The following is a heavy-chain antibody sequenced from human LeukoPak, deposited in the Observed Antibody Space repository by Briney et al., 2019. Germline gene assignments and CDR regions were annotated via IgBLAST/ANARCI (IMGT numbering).Heavy chain of an antibody. V-gene: IGHV1-18*04. CDR3: AREVYDSLTGYYGYYYYGMDV. CDR1: GYTFTNYG. Sequence: AAVKVSFKASGYTFTNYGMSGVGQAPGQGREGMGGISAYNGKTNYAQKLQGRVTMTTDTSTSTAYMELRSLRSDDTAVYYCAREVYDSLTGYYGYYYYGMDVWGKGTTVTVSS. CDR2: ISAYNGKT. J-gene: IGHJ6*04. D-gene: IGHD3-9*01.